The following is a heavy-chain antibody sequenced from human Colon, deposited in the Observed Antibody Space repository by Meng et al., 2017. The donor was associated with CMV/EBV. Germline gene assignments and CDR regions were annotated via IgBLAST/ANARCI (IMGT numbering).Heavy chain of an antibody. CDR2: FYSGGGT. CDR3: ARDKGDYVFEGSPY. J-gene: IGHJ4*02. Sequence: GESLKISCAASGFTVSGNYMSWVRQAPGKGLEWVSVFYSGGGTYYADSVKGRFTISRDNAKNSLYLQMNSLRAEDTAVYYCARDKGDYVFEGSPYWGQGTLVTVSS. CDR1: GFTVSGNY. D-gene: IGHD4-17*01. V-gene: IGHV3-66*01.